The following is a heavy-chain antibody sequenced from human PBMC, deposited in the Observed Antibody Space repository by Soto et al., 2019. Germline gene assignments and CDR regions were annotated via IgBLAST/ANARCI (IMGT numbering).Heavy chain of an antibody. Sequence: QVQLVQSGAEVKKPGASVKVSCKASGYTFTGYYMHWVRQAPGQGLEWMGWINPNSGGTNYAQKFQGRVTMTRDTSISTAYMELSRLRSDDTAGYYCARGALRLHYYYGMDVWGQGTTVTVSS. CDR1: GYTFTGYY. D-gene: IGHD6-25*01. CDR3: ARGALRLHYYYGMDV. CDR2: INPNSGGT. V-gene: IGHV1-2*02. J-gene: IGHJ6*02.